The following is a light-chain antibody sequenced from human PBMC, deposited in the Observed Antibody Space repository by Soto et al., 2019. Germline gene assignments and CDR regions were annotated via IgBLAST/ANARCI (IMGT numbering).Light chain of an antibody. Sequence: DIQMTQSPSTLSASIGDTVNINCRASQRVNSRLAWYQQRPGKTPRILIYKASSLEREVPSRISGSGSGTEYTLTIRNLEPDDFATYYCQQYDGYPWTFGQGTEVEVK. CDR1: QRVNSR. J-gene: IGKJ1*01. V-gene: IGKV1-5*03. CDR3: QQYDGYPWT. CDR2: KAS.